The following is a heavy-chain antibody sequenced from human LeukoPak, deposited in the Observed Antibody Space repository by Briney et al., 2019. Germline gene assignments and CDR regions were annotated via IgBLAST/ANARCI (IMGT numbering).Heavy chain of an antibody. CDR3: ARRLTYDSRAYYCLDY. Sequence: GESLRISCKGSGYSFSRYWIAWVRQMPGKGLEWMGIIFPGDSDTRYSPSFQGQVTISADKSIGTAYLQWSSLKASDTAMYYCARRLTYDSRAYYCLDYWGQGTLVTVSS. CDR2: IFPGDSDT. V-gene: IGHV5-51*01. J-gene: IGHJ4*02. CDR1: GYSFSRYW. D-gene: IGHD3-22*01.